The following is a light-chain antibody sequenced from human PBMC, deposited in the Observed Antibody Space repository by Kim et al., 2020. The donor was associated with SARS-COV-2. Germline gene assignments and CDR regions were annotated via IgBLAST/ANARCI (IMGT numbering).Light chain of an antibody. CDR2: AAS. V-gene: IGKV1-9*01. Sequence: CVGDRVTLTCRASQGISSYLAWYQQKPGKAPKLLIYAASTLQSGVPSRFSGSGSGTEFTLTISSLQPEDFATYYCQQLNSYLPITFGQVTRLEIK. CDR1: QGISSY. J-gene: IGKJ5*01. CDR3: QQLNSYLPIT.